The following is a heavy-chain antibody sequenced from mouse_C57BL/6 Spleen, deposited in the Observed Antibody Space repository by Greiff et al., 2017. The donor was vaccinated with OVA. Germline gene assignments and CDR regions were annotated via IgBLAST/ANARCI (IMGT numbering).Heavy chain of an antibody. D-gene: IGHD4-1*01. Sequence: EVQVVESGGGLVQPGGSMKLSCVASGFTFSNYWMNWVRQSPEKGLEWVAQIRLKSDNYATHYAESVKGRFTISRDDSKSSVYLQMNNLRAEDTGIYYCTDWDDPWFAYWGQGTLVTVSA. J-gene: IGHJ3*01. CDR2: IRLKSDNYAT. CDR1: GFTFSNYW. CDR3: TDWDDPWFAY. V-gene: IGHV6-3*01.